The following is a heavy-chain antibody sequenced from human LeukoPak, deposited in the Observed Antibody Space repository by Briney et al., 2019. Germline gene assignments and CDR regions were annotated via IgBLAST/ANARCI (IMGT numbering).Heavy chain of an antibody. J-gene: IGHJ3*02. CDR3: ARSYYYDSSGYPDAFDI. Sequence: SETLSLTCTVSGGSISSYYWSWIRQPPGKGLEWIGYIYYSGSTNYNPSLNSRVTISIDTSKNQFSLKLSSVTAADTAVYYCARSYYYDSSGYPDAFDIWGQGTMVTVSS. CDR2: IYYSGST. CDR1: GGSISSYY. V-gene: IGHV4-59*08. D-gene: IGHD3-22*01.